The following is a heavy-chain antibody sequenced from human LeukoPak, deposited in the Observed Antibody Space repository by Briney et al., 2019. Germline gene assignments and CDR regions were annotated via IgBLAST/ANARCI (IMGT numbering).Heavy chain of an antibody. J-gene: IGHJ4*02. CDR1: GGTFSSYA. CDR2: IIPILGIA. V-gene: IGHV1-69*04. CDR3: ARVPGWENLYYFGY. D-gene: IGHD1-26*01. Sequence: SVKVSCKASGGTFSSYAISWVRQAPGQGLEWMGRIIPILGIANYAQKFHGRVTITADKSTSTAYMELSSLRSEDTAVYCCARVPGWENLYYFGYWGQGTLVTVSS.